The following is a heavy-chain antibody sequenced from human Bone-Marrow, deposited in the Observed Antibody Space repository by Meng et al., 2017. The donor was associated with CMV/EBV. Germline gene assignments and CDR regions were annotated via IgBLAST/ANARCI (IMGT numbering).Heavy chain of an antibody. V-gene: IGHV3-48*03. CDR1: GFTFSSYE. CDR2: ISSSGSTI. J-gene: IGHJ3*02. Sequence: GESLKISCAASGFTFSSYEMNWVRQAPGKGLEWVSYISSSGSTIYYADSVKGRFTIPRDNAKNSLYLQMNSLRAEDTAVYYCRCVPQDAFDIWGQGTMVTVSS. D-gene: IGHD2-21*01. CDR3: RCVPQDAFDI.